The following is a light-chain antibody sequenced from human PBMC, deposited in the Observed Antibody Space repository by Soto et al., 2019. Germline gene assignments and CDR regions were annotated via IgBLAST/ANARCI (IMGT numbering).Light chain of an antibody. CDR1: TSNIGTNS. J-gene: IGLJ1*01. V-gene: IGLV1-44*01. CDR2: SNN. CDR3: AVWDDSLNGPV. Sequence: QSVLTQPPSASGTPGQKVTIVCSGRTSNIGTNSVNWYQQLPGRAPKLLIYSNNQRPSGVPDRFSGSKSGTSASLAISGLQSEDEADYYCAVWDDSLNGPVFGTGTKVTVL.